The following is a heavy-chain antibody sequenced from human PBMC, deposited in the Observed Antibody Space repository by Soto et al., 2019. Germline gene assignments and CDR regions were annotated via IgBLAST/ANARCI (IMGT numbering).Heavy chain of an antibody. Sequence: AETLSLTCAVYGVSFSGYYWSWIRQPPGKGLEWVGEINHSGSTNNNPSLKSRVTISVDTSKNQFSLMLSSVTAADTAVYYCARLKYSGYDYRYYNYGVDVWGQGTTVTVS. D-gene: IGHD5-12*01. CDR1: GVSFSGYY. J-gene: IGHJ6*02. CDR3: ARLKYSGYDYRYYNYGVDV. V-gene: IGHV4-34*01. CDR2: INHSGST.